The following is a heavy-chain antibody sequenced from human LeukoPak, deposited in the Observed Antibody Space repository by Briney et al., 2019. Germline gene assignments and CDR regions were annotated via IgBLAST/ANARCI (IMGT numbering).Heavy chain of an antibody. CDR2: IYPGDSDT. CDR1: GYSFTSYW. Sequence: GESLKISCKGSGYSFTSYWIGWVRQMPGKGLEWMGIIYPGDSDTRYSPSFQGQVTISADKSISTAYLQWSSLKASDTAMYYCARLAGELDYYYGMDVGGKGTTVTVSS. CDR3: ARLAGELDYYYGMDV. V-gene: IGHV5-51*01. D-gene: IGHD3-10*01. J-gene: IGHJ6*04.